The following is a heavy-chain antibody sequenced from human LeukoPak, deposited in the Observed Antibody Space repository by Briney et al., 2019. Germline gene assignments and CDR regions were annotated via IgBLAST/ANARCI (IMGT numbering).Heavy chain of an antibody. CDR1: GGSISSYY. Sequence: SETQSLTCTVSGGSISSYYWSWIRQPGGKGLEWIGRIHSSGSTNYNPSLKSRVTMSADTSKNQFSLKLSSVTAADTAVYYCARDPDCSSTTCYGSSWFDPWGQGTLVTVSS. J-gene: IGHJ5*02. V-gene: IGHV4-4*07. CDR2: IHSSGST. D-gene: IGHD2-2*01. CDR3: ARDPDCSSTTCYGSSWFDP.